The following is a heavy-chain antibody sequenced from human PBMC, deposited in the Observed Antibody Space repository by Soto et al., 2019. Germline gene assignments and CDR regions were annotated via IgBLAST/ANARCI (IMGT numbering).Heavy chain of an antibody. CDR1: VWRFSSFA. D-gene: IGHD3-16*01. J-gene: IGHJ4*02. Sequence: AVNVSGKESVWRFSSFAISWVRQAPGQGLEWMGGIIPVFGTTNYAQKFQGRVTITADESTNTAYMELSSLTSDDTAMYYCARGGGPYVWFNEFWGQGTQVTVSS. V-gene: IGHV1-69*13. CDR3: ARGGGPYVWFNEF. CDR2: IIPVFGTT.